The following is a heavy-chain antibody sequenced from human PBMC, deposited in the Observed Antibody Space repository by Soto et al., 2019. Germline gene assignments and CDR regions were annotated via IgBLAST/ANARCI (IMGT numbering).Heavy chain of an antibody. CDR2: INHSGRT. CDR1: GGCFSGYY. V-gene: IGHV4-34*01. D-gene: IGHD3-3*01. Sequence: XAILCLTGCVYGGCFSGYYWSWIRQPPGKGLEWIGQINHSGRTNYNPSLKSRVTISVDTSKNQFSLKLSSVTAADTAVYYCATMGGGITIFLWGQGTLVTVSS. CDR3: ATMGGGITIFL. J-gene: IGHJ4*02.